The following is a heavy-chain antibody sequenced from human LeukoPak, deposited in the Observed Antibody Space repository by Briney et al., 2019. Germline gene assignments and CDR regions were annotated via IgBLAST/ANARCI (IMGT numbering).Heavy chain of an antibody. CDR2: INHSGST. Sequence: PSETLSLTCTVSGGSISSYYWSWIRQPPGKGLEWIGEINHSGSTNYNPSLKSRVTISVDTSKNQFSLKLSSVTAADTAVYYCARDASLRYCSGDCPDAFDIWGQGTMVTVSS. J-gene: IGHJ3*02. CDR3: ARDASLRYCSGDCPDAFDI. D-gene: IGHD2-21*02. V-gene: IGHV4-34*01. CDR1: GGSISSYY.